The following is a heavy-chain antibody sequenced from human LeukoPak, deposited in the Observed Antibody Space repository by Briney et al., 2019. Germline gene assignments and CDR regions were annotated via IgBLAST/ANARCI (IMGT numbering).Heavy chain of an antibody. D-gene: IGHD3-22*01. Sequence: PSETLSLTCTVSGGSISSGSYYWSWIRQPPGKGLEWIGSIYYSGSTYYNPSLKSRVTISVDTSKNQFSLKLSSVTAADTAVYYCAREDYYDSSGYYYGEWGQETLVTVSS. CDR3: AREDYYDSSGYYYGE. CDR1: GGSISSGSYY. J-gene: IGHJ4*02. V-gene: IGHV4-39*07. CDR2: IYYSGST.